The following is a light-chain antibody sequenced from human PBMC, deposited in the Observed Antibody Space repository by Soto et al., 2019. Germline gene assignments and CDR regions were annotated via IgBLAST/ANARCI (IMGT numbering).Light chain of an antibody. J-gene: IGLJ2*01. CDR3: ATWDDSLYGMV. V-gene: IGLV1-44*01. CDR1: SSNIGRNP. CDR2: TNN. Sequence: QSVLTQPPSASGTPGQRVTISCSGGSSNIGRNPVNWYLQLPGTAPKRLIYTNNQRPSGVPDRVSASKSGTSASLTISGLQSEDEADYYCATWDDSLYGMVFGGGTKLTVL.